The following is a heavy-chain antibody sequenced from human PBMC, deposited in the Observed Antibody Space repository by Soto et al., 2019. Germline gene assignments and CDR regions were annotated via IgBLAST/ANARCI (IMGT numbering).Heavy chain of an antibody. V-gene: IGHV1-2*07. CDR2: ISPNSGDT. CDR1: GYPFTGYY. J-gene: IGHJ4*02. CDR3: ARSLSTIGGRPDS. D-gene: IGHD6-6*01. Sequence: DSVKVCCKASGYPFTGYYMHLVRQAPGQGLEWMGWISPNSGDTKYAHKFQGRVTMTRYTSTRTAYMEVSRLTSDDTAVYYCARSLSTIGGRPDSWGQGTLVTVSS.